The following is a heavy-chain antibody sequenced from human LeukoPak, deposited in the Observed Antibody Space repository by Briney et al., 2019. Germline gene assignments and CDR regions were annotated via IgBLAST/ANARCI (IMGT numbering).Heavy chain of an antibody. CDR1: GFTFSSYA. J-gene: IGHJ4*02. CDR3: ANRHSSGWYVDY. Sequence: PGRSLRLSCAASGFTFSSYAMHWVRQAPGKGLEWVAVISYDGSNKYYADSVKGRFTISRDNSKNTLYLQMNSLRADDTAVYYCANRHSSGWYVDYWGQGTLATVSS. D-gene: IGHD6-19*01. V-gene: IGHV3-30-3*01. CDR2: ISYDGSNK.